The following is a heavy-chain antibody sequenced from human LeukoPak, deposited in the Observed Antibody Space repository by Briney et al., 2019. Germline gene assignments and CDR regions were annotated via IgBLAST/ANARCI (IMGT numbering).Heavy chain of an antibody. CDR2: IYTSGST. J-gene: IGHJ3*02. CDR1: GGSISSGSYY. V-gene: IGHV4-61*02. Sequence: SQTLSLTCTVSGGSISSGSYYWCWIRQPAGKGLEWIGRIYTSGSTNYNPSLKSRVTISVDTSKNQFSLKLSSVTAADTAVYYCARDSCSGSYCSVAFDIWGQGTMVTVSS. CDR3: ARDSCSGSYCSVAFDI. D-gene: IGHD1-26*01.